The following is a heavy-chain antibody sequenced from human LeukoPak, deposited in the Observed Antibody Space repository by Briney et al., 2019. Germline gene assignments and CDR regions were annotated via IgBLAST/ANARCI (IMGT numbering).Heavy chain of an antibody. Sequence: GXSLRLSCAASGFTFGDYPMHWVRHTPGQGLEWVSLISPDGGRSFQADSVRGRFTISRDNSKNSLYLQMNSLRSEDTALYYCAKDMGGSGRNWASNWFDPWGQGTLVTVSS. CDR3: AKDMGGSGRNWASNWFDP. CDR2: ISPDGGRS. V-gene: IGHV3-43*02. CDR1: GFTFGDYP. D-gene: IGHD1-26*01. J-gene: IGHJ5*02.